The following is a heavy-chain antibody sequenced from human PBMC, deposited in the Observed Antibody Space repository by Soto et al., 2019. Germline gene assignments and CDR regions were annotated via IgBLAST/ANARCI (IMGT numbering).Heavy chain of an antibody. D-gene: IGHD3-16*01. V-gene: IGHV3-23*01. J-gene: IGHJ4*02. Sequence: PGGSLRLSCAASGFTFNSYAMSWVRQAPGKGLEWVSGISSTDGGTYYADSVKGRFTISRDNSKKTLYLEMNSLRVEDTALYYCARDGIGSVAFWGYLDYWGQGTLVTVSS. CDR3: ARDGIGSVAFWGYLDY. CDR1: GFTFNSYA. CDR2: ISSTDGGT.